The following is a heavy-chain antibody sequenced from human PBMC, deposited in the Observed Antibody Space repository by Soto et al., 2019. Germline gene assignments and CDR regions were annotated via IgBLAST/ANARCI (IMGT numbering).Heavy chain of an antibody. CDR3: ASRVGLGN. CDR2: IIPILGIA. J-gene: IGHJ4*02. CDR1: GGTFSSYT. Sequence: QVQLVQSGAALQKPGSSVKVSCKASGGTFSSYTISWVRPAPGQGLEWMGRIIPILGIANYAQKFQGRVTITADKSTSTAYMELSSLRSEDTAVYYCASRVGLGNWGQGTLVTVAS. V-gene: IGHV1-69*02. D-gene: IGHD7-27*01.